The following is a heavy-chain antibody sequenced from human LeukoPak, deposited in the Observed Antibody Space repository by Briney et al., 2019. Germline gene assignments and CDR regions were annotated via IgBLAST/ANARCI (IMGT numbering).Heavy chain of an antibody. J-gene: IGHJ4*02. CDR1: GYTFTSYD. V-gene: IGHV1-8*01. CDR2: MNPSSGNT. D-gene: IGHD3-10*01. Sequence: PPASVKVSCKASGYTFTSYDINWVRQATGQGPEWMGWMNPSSGNTGYAQRFQGRVTMTRDTSINTAYLELSSLRSEDTAVYYCASHTYYYSSGSLAYWGQGTLVTVSS. CDR3: ASHTYYYSSGSLAY.